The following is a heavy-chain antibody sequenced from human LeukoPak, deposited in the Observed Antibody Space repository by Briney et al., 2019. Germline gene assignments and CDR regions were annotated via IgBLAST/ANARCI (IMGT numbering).Heavy chain of an antibody. Sequence: GGSLRLSCAASGFTFSSYCMNWVRQAPGKGLEWVSSISSSSSYIYYADSVKGRFTISRDNAKNSLYLQMNSLRAEDTAVYYCAREAGAVLATFDYWGQGTLVTVSS. D-gene: IGHD2-8*01. CDR3: AREAGAVLATFDY. J-gene: IGHJ4*02. CDR1: GFTFSSYC. CDR2: ISSSSSYI. V-gene: IGHV3-21*01.